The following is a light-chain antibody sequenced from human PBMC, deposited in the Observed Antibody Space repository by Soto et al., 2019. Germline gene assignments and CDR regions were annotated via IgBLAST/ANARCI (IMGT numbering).Light chain of an antibody. CDR2: SAT. CDR3: LLYFDGVGV. V-gene: IGLV7-43*01. J-gene: IGLJ3*02. Sequence: QTVVTQEPSLAVSPGGTVTLTCASSAGAVTSSSYPGWFQQKPGQAPRPLIHSATDKHSWTPARFSASVRGGKAALTLSGVRPEDEADYYCLLYFDGVGVFGGGTKLTVL. CDR1: AGAVTSSSY.